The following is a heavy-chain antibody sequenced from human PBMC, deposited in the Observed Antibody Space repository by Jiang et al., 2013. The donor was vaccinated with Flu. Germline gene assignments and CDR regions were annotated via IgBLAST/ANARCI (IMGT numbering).Heavy chain of an antibody. CDR2: INAGNGNT. V-gene: IGHV1-3*01. Sequence: SGAEVKKPGASVKVSCQASGDRFHTYAIHWVRLAPGQRVEWMGWINAGNGNTEYSQKFQHRLTMTRDTSASTAYMELSNLKSEDTSVYYCASFRLYDYIWQKHSYTGAGTFHFWGQGTVVTVSS. J-gene: IGHJ3*01. CDR1: GDRFHTYA. D-gene: IGHD3-16*01. CDR3: ASFRLYDYIWQKHSYTGAGTFHF.